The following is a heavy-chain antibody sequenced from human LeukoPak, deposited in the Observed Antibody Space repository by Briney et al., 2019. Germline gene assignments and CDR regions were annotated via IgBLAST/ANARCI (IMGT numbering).Heavy chain of an antibody. Sequence: PGGTLRLSCAASGLTFSSYGMSWVRQAPGRGLEWVSAISTTGGTTYYADSVRGRFTISRDNSKNTLYLQMNSLRVEDTAVYYCARVSSSSLFDYWGQGTLVTVSS. CDR1: GLTFSSYG. D-gene: IGHD6-13*01. V-gene: IGHV3-23*01. J-gene: IGHJ4*02. CDR3: ARVSSSSLFDY. CDR2: ISTTGGTT.